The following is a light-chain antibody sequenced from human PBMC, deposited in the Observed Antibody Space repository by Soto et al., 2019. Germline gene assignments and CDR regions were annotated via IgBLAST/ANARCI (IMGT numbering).Light chain of an antibody. CDR1: QSLSGGY. Sequence: EIVLTQSPGILSLSPGERATLSCRASQSLSGGYLAWFQQKPGQTPRLLIYSASNRATRIPDRFSGSGSGTDFTLTVSRLEPEDFVVYYCQQNGSFPLTFGQGTRLEIK. V-gene: IGKV3-20*01. CDR2: SAS. J-gene: IGKJ5*01. CDR3: QQNGSFPLT.